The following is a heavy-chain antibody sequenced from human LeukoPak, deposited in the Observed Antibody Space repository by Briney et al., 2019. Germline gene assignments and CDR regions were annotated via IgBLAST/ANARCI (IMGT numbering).Heavy chain of an antibody. CDR3: ARCTGVVRGLDY. D-gene: IGHD2-21*01. CDR1: GASISNYY. CDR2: IYYTGSA. J-gene: IGHJ4*02. V-gene: IGHV4-59*01. Sequence: PSETLSLTCTVSGASISNYYWNWIRQPPGKGPEWIGYIYYTGSANYNPSLKSRVTISGDTSKNQFSLNLTSVTAADTAVYSCARCTGVVRGLDYWSQGTLVTVSS.